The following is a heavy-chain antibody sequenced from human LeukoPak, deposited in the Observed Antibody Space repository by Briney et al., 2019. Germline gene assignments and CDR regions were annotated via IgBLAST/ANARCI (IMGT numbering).Heavy chain of an antibody. Sequence: GGSLRLSCVASGFTFSSYVVHWVRQAPGKGLEWVAFIRYDGSNKYYADSVKGRFTISRDNSKNTLYLQMNSLRAEDTAVYYCAKDARGDYYYYMDVWGKGTTVTVSS. V-gene: IGHV3-30*02. CDR3: AKDARGDYYYYMDV. CDR2: IRYDGSNK. D-gene: IGHD3-10*01. CDR1: GFTFSSYV. J-gene: IGHJ6*03.